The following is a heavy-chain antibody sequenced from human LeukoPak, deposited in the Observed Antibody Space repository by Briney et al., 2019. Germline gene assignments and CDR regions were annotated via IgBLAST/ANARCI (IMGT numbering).Heavy chain of an antibody. CDR3: ARMLSGWSTPNWFDP. CDR2: IYYSGNT. D-gene: IGHD2-15*01. V-gene: IGHV4-39*07. CDR1: SGSISSSSYY. J-gene: IGHJ5*02. Sequence: SETLSLTCSVSSGSISSSSYYWGWIRQPPGKGLEWIGSIYYSGNTYYDPSLKSRVTISVDTSKNQFSLKLSSVTAADTAVYYCARMLSGWSTPNWFDPWGQGTLVTVSS.